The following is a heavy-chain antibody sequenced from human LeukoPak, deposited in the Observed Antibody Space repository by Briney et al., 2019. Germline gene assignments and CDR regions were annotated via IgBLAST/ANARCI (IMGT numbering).Heavy chain of an antibody. J-gene: IGHJ6*02. CDR2: FDPEDGET. CDR1: GYTLTELS. D-gene: IGHD3-3*01. CDR3: ATRGVFWSGDGYYYYYGMDV. Sequence: ASVKVSCKVSGYTLTELSMHWVRQAPGKGLEWMGGFDPEDGETIYAQKFQGRVTMTEDTSTDTAYMELSSLRSEDTAVYYCATRGVFWSGDGYYYYYGMDVWGQGTTVTVSS. V-gene: IGHV1-24*01.